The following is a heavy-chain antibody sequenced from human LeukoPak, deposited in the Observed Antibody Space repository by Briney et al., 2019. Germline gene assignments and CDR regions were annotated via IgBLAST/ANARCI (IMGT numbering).Heavy chain of an antibody. CDR1: GGYFSPYY. CDR2: IYYSGST. CDR3: ARAVITFGGAVAKGFDC. J-gene: IGHJ4*02. Sequence: KASETLSLTCTVSGGYFSPYYWSWIRQPPGKGLEWIGYIYYSGSTDYNPSLKSRVTMSLDRSKNQFSLNLSSVTAADTAVYYCARAVITFGGAVAKGFDCWGQGTLVTVSS. V-gene: IGHV4-59*01. D-gene: IGHD3-16*01.